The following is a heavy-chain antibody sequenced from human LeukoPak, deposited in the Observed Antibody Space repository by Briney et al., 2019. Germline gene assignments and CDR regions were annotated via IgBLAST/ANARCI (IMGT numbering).Heavy chain of an antibody. J-gene: IGHJ4*02. V-gene: IGHV4-39*01. CDR2: IYYSGKT. CDR1: GVSISSSNSY. CDR3: ARQTGSGLFILP. D-gene: IGHD3/OR15-3a*01. Sequence: PSETLSLTCTVSGVSISSSNSYWGWVRQPPGRGLEWLGSIYYSGKTYYNASLKSQVSISINTAKNQFSLRGTSVTAADTAVYYCARQTGSGLFILPGGQGTLVTVSS.